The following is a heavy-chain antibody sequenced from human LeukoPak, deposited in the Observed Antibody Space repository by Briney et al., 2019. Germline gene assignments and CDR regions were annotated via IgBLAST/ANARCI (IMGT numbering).Heavy chain of an antibody. V-gene: IGHV3-30*16. J-gene: IGHJ6*03. CDR2: VSDDGNKK. CDR3: ARGQLLLEGYFYYMGV. D-gene: IGHD1-26*01. Sequence: QPGGSLRLSCAASGFTFSSYPIHWVRQAPGKGLEWVAVVSDDGNKKFDADFVKGRFTISKDNSKNTLYLQMNSLRGEDTAVYYCARGQLLLEGYFYYMGVWGKGTTVTVSS. CDR1: GFTFSSYP.